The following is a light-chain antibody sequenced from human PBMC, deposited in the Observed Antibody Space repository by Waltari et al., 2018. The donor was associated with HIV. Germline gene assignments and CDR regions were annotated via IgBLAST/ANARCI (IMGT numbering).Light chain of an antibody. CDR2: QDD. J-gene: IGLJ2*01. V-gene: IGLV3-1*01. Sequence: SFHLTQPPTVAVSPGQPATITCSGDQVGDKDVSWYQQRPGQAPILVISQDDQRPSGIPERFSASNSGNTATLTISASQSLDEADYYCQAWDTKNMVFGGGTKLT. CDR1: QVGDKD. CDR3: QAWDTKNMV.